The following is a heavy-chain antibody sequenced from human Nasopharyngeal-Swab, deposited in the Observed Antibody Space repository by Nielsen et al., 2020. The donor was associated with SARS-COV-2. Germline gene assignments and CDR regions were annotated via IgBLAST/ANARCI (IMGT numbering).Heavy chain of an antibody. Sequence: WIRQPPGKGLEWIGYIYYSGSTNYNPSLKSRVTISVGTSKNQFSLKLSSVTAADTAVYYCARVLGSIVVVPAAMPVYAFDIWGQGTMVTVSS. V-gene: IGHV4-59*01. CDR3: ARVLGSIVVVPAAMPVYAFDI. D-gene: IGHD2-2*01. CDR2: IYYSGST. J-gene: IGHJ3*02.